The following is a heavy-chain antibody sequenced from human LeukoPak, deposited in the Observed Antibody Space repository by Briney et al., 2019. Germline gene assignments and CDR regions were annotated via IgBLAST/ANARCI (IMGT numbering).Heavy chain of an antibody. CDR1: GGSISSYY. CDR3: ARDECSGGSCYSGY. J-gene: IGHJ4*02. D-gene: IGHD2-15*01. CDR2: IYYSGST. Sequence: SETLSLTCTVSGGSISSYYWRWIRQPPGKGLEWIGYIYYSGSTKYSPSLKSRVPISLDTSQNQFSLTIGPVTAADTAVYYCARDECSGGSCYSGYWGQGTLVTVSS. V-gene: IGHV4-59*12.